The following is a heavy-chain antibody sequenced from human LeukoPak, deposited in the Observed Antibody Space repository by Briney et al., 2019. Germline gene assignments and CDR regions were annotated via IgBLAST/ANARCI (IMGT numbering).Heavy chain of an antibody. CDR2: INHSGST. V-gene: IGHV4-34*01. J-gene: IGHJ5*02. Sequence: AETLSLTCTVSGGSISSYYWSWIRQPPGKGLEGMGEINHSGSTNYKPSLTSRVTISVDTSKNQFSLKLSSVTAADTAVYYCARRRVVVAARGTRCNRFDPWGQGTLVTVSS. CDR1: GGSISSYY. CDR3: ARRRVVVAARGTRCNRFDP. D-gene: IGHD2-15*01.